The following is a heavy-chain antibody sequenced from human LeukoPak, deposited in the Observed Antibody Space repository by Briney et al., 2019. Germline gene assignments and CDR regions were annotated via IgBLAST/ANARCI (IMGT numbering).Heavy chain of an antibody. CDR2: ISGSGGST. CDR3: ARVGNSGSYFSPFDY. D-gene: IGHD1-26*01. CDR1: GFTFSSYA. V-gene: IGHV3-23*01. Sequence: GGSLRLSCAASGFTFSSYAMSWVRQAPGKGLEWVSAISGSGGSTYYADSVKGRFTISRDNSKNTLYLQMNSLRAEDTAVYYCARVGNSGSYFSPFDYWGQGTLVTVSS. J-gene: IGHJ4*02.